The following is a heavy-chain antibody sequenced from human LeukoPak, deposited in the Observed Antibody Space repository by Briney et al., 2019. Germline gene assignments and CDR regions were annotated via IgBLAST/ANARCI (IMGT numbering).Heavy chain of an antibody. J-gene: IGHJ3*02. CDR1: GYTFTSYD. CDR2: MNPNSGNT. CDR3: AVQVAGLRRDAFDI. V-gene: IGHV1-8*01. D-gene: IGHD6-19*01. Sequence: ASVKVSCKASGYTFTSYDINWVRQATGQGLEWMGWMNPNSGNTGYAQKFQGRVTMTRNTSTSTAYMELSSLRSEDTAVYYCAVQVAGLRRDAFDIWGQGTMVTVSS.